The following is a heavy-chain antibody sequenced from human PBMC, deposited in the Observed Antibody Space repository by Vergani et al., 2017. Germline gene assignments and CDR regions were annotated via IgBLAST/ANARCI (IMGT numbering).Heavy chain of an antibody. Sequence: EVQLLESGGGLVQPGGSLRLSCAASGFTFSSYTMSWVRQAPGKGLEWVSAISGSGGSTYYADSVKGRFTISRDNSKNTLYLQMNSLRAEDTAVYYCAKVTPGSWVHYYYYYGMDVWGQGTTVTVSS. D-gene: IGHD6-13*01. J-gene: IGHJ6*02. V-gene: IGHV3-23*01. CDR2: ISGSGGST. CDR3: AKVTPGSWVHYYYYYGMDV. CDR1: GFTFSSYT.